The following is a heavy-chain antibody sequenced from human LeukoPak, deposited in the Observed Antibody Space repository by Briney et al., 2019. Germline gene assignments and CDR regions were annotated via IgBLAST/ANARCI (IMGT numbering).Heavy chain of an antibody. Sequence: PGRSLRLSCAASGFTFSSYGMHWVRQAPGKGLEWVAVIWYDGSNKYYADSVKGRFTISRDNSKNTLYLQVNSLRAEDTAVYYCARAWCSSTSCYEIDYWGQGTLVTVSS. CDR1: GFTFSSYG. J-gene: IGHJ4*02. CDR3: ARAWCSSTSCYEIDY. CDR2: IWYDGSNK. V-gene: IGHV3-33*01. D-gene: IGHD2-2*01.